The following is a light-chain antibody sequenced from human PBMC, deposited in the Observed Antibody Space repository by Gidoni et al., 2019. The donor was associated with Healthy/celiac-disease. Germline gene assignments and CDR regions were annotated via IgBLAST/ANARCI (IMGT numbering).Light chain of an antibody. CDR1: QSISSY. CDR2: AAA. Sequence: DIQMTHTPSSLSASVGDRVTITCRASQSISSYLNWYQQKPGKAPMLLIYAAASLQRVVPSRFSGSGSGADSILTISSLQPEDFATYYCQQSYSLFTFGPGTKVDIK. V-gene: IGKV1-39*01. CDR3: QQSYSLFT. J-gene: IGKJ3*01.